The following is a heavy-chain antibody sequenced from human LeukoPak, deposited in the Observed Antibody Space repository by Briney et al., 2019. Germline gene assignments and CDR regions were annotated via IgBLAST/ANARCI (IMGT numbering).Heavy chain of an antibody. V-gene: IGHV1-2*02. D-gene: IGHD6-19*01. Sequence: ASVKVSCKASGYSFTGYYMHWVRQAPGQGLEWMGWINPNSGGTNYAQKFQGRVTMTGDTSISTAYMELSRLRTDDTAVYYCARDLSLAVPVQGYWGQGTLVTVSS. CDR2: INPNSGGT. J-gene: IGHJ4*02. CDR1: GYSFTGYY. CDR3: ARDLSLAVPVQGY.